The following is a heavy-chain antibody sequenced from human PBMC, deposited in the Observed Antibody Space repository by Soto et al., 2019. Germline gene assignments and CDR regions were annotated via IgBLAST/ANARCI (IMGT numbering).Heavy chain of an antibody. J-gene: IGHJ4*02. Sequence: EVQLVESGGGLVQPGGSLRLSCVVSGFTLSSRWMHWVRQTPGKGLVWVSRIKTDGSITNYADSVKGRFTISRDNAKYTLYLHMNSLRPEASAMYYCARDQDTYGQAVFDSWGQGTLVTVSS. CDR1: GFTLSSRW. CDR2: IKTDGSIT. V-gene: IGHV3-74*01. CDR3: ARDQDTYGQAVFDS. D-gene: IGHD2-15*01.